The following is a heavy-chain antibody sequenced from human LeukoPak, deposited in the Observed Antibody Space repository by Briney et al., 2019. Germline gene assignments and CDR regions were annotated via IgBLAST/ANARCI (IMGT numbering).Heavy chain of an antibody. J-gene: IGHJ4*02. Sequence: GGSLRLSCAASGFTFSSYSMNWVRQAPGKGLEWVSSISSSSSYIYYADSVKGRFTISRDNAKNSLYLQMNSLRAEDTAVYYCARDNYGDWNYFDCWGQGTLVTVSS. CDR3: ARDNYGDWNYFDC. D-gene: IGHD4-17*01. CDR2: ISSSSSYI. V-gene: IGHV3-21*01. CDR1: GFTFSSYS.